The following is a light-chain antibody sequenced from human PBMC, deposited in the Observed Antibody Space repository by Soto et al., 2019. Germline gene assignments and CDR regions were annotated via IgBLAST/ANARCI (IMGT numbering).Light chain of an antibody. CDR3: QQYSRLPKT. Sequence: EIVLTQSPGTLSLSPGERATLSCRASQSVSSNYLAWYQQKPGQAPRLLIYGASSRATGIPDRFSGSGSGTDFTLTISRLEPEDFAVYYCQQYSRLPKTFGQGTKVEIK. V-gene: IGKV3-20*01. J-gene: IGKJ1*01. CDR1: QSVSSNY. CDR2: GAS.